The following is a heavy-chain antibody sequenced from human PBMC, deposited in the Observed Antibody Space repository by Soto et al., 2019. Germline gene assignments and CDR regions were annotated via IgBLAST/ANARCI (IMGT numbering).Heavy chain of an antibody. J-gene: IGHJ1*01. CDR3: ARDRIAVAGNPEYFQH. V-gene: IGHV3-66*01. CDR1: GFTVSSNY. CDR2: IYSGGST. Sequence: EVLLVESGGGLVQPGGSLRLSCAASGFTVSSNYMSWVRQARGKGLEWVSVIYSGGSTYYADSVKGRFTISRDNSKNTLYLQMNSLRAEDTAVYYCARDRIAVAGNPEYFQHWGQGTLVTVSS. D-gene: IGHD6-19*01.